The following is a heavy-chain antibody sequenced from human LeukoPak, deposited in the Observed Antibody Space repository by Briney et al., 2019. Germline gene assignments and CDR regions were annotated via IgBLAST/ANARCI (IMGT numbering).Heavy chain of an antibody. J-gene: IGHJ6*02. V-gene: IGHV4-30-4*01. D-gene: IGHD1-26*01. CDR2: IYYSGST. CDR1: GGSISSGDYY. Sequence: PSETLSLTCTVSGGSISSGDYYWSWIRQPPGKGLEWIGYIYYSGSTYYNPSLKSRVTISVDTSKNQFSLKLSSVTAADTAVYYCARGTPGARNYYYYYYGMDVWGQGTTVTVSS. CDR3: ARGTPGARNYYYYYYGMDV.